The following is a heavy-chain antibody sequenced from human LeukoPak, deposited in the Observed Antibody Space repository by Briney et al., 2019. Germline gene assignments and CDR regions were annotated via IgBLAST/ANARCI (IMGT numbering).Heavy chain of an antibody. Sequence: GGSLRLSCAASGLTFSSYWMSWVRQAPGKGLEWVANIKQDGSEKYYVDSVKGRFTISRDNAKNSLYLQMNSLRVEDTAVYYCARGETAVTSMLPYWGQGTLVTVSS. J-gene: IGHJ4*02. CDR2: IKQDGSEK. V-gene: IGHV3-7*02. CDR3: ARGETAVTSMLPY. CDR1: GLTFSSYW. D-gene: IGHD4-17*01.